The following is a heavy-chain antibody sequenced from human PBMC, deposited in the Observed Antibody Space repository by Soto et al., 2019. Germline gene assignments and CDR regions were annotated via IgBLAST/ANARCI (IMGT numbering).Heavy chain of an antibody. J-gene: IGHJ4*02. CDR2: IYSGGST. D-gene: IGHD6-6*01. V-gene: IGHV3-53*01. CDR3: ARVGSSSSPGY. Sequence: PGGSLRLCCAASGFTVSSNYMSWVRQAPGKGLEWVSVIYSGGSTYYADSVKGRFTISRDNSKNTLYLQMNSLRAEDTAVYYCARVGSSSSPGYWGQGTLVTVSS. CDR1: GFTVSSNY.